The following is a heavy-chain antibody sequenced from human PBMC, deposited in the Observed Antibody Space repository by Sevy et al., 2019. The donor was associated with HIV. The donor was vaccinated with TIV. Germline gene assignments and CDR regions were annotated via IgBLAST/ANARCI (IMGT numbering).Heavy chain of an antibody. CDR1: GFIVNNYW. V-gene: IGHV3-7*01. Sequence: GGSLRLSCVASGFIVNNYWMTWVRQAPGKGLEWVANIKDDGSEKYYVGSVKGRFTISRDDAENSLFLQMNRLRVEDTAVYYCANFKKRPHVWLPGGLDVWGQGTTVTVSS. CDR2: IKDDGSEK. J-gene: IGHJ6*02. D-gene: IGHD3-16*01. CDR3: ANFKKRPHVWLPGGLDV.